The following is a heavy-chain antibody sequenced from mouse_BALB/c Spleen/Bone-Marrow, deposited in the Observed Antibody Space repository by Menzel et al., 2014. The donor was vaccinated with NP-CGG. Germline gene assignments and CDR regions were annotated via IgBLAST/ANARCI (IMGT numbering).Heavy chain of an antibody. CDR3: ARELVSGMDY. J-gene: IGHJ4*01. V-gene: IGHV1-54*01. D-gene: IGHD1-3*01. CDR1: GYAFTNYW. CDR2: INPGSGGI. Sequence: VQLQQSGAELVRPGTSVKVSCKASGYAFTNYWIEWIKQRPGQGLEWIGVINPGSGGINYNEKFKGKATLTADKSSSTAYRQLSSLTSDDSEVDVWARELVSGMDYGGQGTSVTVSS.